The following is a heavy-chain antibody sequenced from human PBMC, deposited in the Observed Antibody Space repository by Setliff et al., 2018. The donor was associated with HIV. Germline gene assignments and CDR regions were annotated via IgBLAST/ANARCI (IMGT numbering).Heavy chain of an antibody. J-gene: IGHJ4*02. D-gene: IGHD3-16*02. CDR2: INPNNGGT. CDR3: ARPRFLIGPPEEYYFDY. V-gene: IGHV1-2*02. Sequence: ASVKVSCKASGYTFTGYYMHWVRQAPGQGLEWMGWINPNNGGTNYAQKFQGRVTMTRDTSISTAYMELSRLRSDDTAVYYCARPRFLIGPPEEYYFDYWGQGTLVTVSS. CDR1: GYTFTGYY.